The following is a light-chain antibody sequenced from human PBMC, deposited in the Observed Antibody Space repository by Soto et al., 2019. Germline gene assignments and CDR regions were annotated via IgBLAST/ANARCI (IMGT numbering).Light chain of an antibody. J-gene: IGLJ2*01. CDR2: EGS. CDR1: SSDIDDHNL. CDR3: ASYTPGSVPQVV. Sequence: QSVLTQPPSVSGSPGHSVTISCAGSSSDIDDHNLVSWYQQSPGEAPKLIIYEGSVRPSGVPDRFSGSESGNTASLTISGLQADDEADDYCASYTPGSVPQVVFGGGTKLTVL. V-gene: IGLV2-18*02.